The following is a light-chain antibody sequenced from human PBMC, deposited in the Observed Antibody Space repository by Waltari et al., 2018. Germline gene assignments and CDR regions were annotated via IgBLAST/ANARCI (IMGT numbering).Light chain of an antibody. Sequence: QSVLTPPPSVSAAPGQKVTISCSGGSSNVGINYVSWYQQLPGTAPKLLIYDSNKRPSGIPDRFSGSQSGTSATLGITGLQTGDEADYYCGTWDDSLSAEVFGTGTKVTVL. V-gene: IGLV1-51*01. CDR3: GTWDDSLSAEV. J-gene: IGLJ1*01. CDR1: SSNVGINY. CDR2: DSN.